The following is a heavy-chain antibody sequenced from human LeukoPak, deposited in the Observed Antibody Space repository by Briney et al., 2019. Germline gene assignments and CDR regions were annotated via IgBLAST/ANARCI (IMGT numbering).Heavy chain of an antibody. CDR2: ITPSSGGT. CDR3: ARDTYGSDY. V-gene: IGHV1-46*01. J-gene: IGHJ4*02. Sequence: ASVKVSCKASGYTFSSHHMHWVRQAPGQGLEWMGKITPSSGGTTYAQKFQDRVTMTRDTSTSTVYMELSSLRSEDTAVYYCARDTYGSDYWGQGTLVTVSA. CDR1: GYTFSSHH. D-gene: IGHD3-10*01.